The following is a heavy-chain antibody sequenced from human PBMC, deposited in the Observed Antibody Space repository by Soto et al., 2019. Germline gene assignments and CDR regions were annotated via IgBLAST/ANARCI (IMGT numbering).Heavy chain of an antibody. J-gene: IGHJ6*02. CDR3: AREDRDRETGLVPAAIDGMDV. CDR2: IIPIFGIA. CDR1: GGTFSRYS. V-gene: IGHV1-69*08. D-gene: IGHD2-2*01. Sequence: QVQLVQSGAEVKKPGSSVKVSCKASGGTFSRYSITWVRQAPGHGLEWIGRIIPIFGIASYAQKFQGRVTITADDSTSTAYMELSSLRYDDTAVYYCAREDRDRETGLVPAAIDGMDVWGQGTTVTVSS.